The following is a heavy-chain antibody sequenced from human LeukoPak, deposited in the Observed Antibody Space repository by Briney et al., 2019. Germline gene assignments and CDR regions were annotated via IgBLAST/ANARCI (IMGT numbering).Heavy chain of an antibody. D-gene: IGHD3-3*01. Sequence: GGTLRLSCAASGFTFSSYGMSWVRQAPGKGLEWVALISYDGGTNKYYADSVKGRFTISRDNSKNTLYLQMNSLRVEDTALYYCARDYDYWIDYWGQGILVTVSS. CDR2: ISYDGGTNK. CDR1: GFTFSSYG. CDR3: ARDYDYWIDY. V-gene: IGHV3-30*03. J-gene: IGHJ4*02.